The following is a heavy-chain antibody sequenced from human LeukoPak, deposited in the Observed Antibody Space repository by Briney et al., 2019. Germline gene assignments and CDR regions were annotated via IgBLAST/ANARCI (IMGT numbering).Heavy chain of an antibody. J-gene: IGHJ4*02. V-gene: IGHV3-7*01. Sequence: GGSLRLSCAASGFTFTNHWMSWVRQAPGKGLEWVANIKEDGTEKNLVDSVKGRFTISRDNTKNLLYLEMNSLRGDDTAIYYCVRESRPGGAMGLYHNLDYWGQGTLVAVSS. CDR1: GFTFTNHW. CDR3: VRESRPGGAMGLYHNLDY. D-gene: IGHD1-1*01. CDR2: IKEDGTEK.